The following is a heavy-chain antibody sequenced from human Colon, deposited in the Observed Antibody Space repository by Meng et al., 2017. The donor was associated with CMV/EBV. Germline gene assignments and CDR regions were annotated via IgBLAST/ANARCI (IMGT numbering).Heavy chain of an antibody. D-gene: IGHD3-3*01. Sequence: VHRLQSGAEMREPGTSVKVSCKASRYTFTGYLIHWVRQAPGQGLEWMGWINPYSGDTIYAQKFEVGVTMTRDASITTAYLELSSLKSDDTAVYYCGTFGGDFDYWGQGTLVTVSS. CDR1: RYTFTGYL. CDR2: INPYSGDT. V-gene: IGHV1-2*02. CDR3: GTFGGDFDY. J-gene: IGHJ4*02.